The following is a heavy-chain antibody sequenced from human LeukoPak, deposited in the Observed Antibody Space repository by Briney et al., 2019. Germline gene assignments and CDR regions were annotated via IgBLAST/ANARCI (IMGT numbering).Heavy chain of an antibody. CDR1: GFTFSSYW. CDR3: ARGGGATISY. Sequence: PGGSLRLSCAASGFTFSSYWMHWVRQAPGKGLAWVSRIKSDGSSTSYADSVKGRLTISRDNAKNTLYLQMNSLRAEDTAVYYCARGGGATISYWGQGTLVTVSS. D-gene: IGHD1-26*01. J-gene: IGHJ4*02. CDR2: IKSDGSST. V-gene: IGHV3-74*01.